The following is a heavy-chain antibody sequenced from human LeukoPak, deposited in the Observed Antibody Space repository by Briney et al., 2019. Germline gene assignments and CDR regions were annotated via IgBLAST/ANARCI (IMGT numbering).Heavy chain of an antibody. V-gene: IGHV3-74*01. CDR1: GFTFSSYW. CDR3: ARGFGSGSSLPFDY. Sequence: GGSLRLSCVASGFTFSSYWMHWVRQAPGKGLVWVSRIESDGSSTSYADSVKGRFTISRDNAKNTLSLQMSSLRAEDTAVYYCARGFGSGSSLPFDYWGQGTLVTVSS. J-gene: IGHJ4*02. D-gene: IGHD3-10*01. CDR2: IESDGSST.